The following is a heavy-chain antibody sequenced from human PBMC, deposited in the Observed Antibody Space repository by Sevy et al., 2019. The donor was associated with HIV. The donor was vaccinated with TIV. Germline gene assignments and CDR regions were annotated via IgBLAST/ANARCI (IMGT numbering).Heavy chain of an antibody. Sequence: GGSLRLSCAASGFTFSSYSMNWVRQAPGKGLEWVSYISSSSSTIYYADSGKGRFTISRDNAKNSPYLQMNSLRDEDTAVYYCARVHPDEHYFDYWGQGTLVTVSS. V-gene: IGHV3-48*02. CDR3: ARVHPDEHYFDY. CDR1: GFTFSSYS. J-gene: IGHJ4*02. CDR2: ISSSSSTI.